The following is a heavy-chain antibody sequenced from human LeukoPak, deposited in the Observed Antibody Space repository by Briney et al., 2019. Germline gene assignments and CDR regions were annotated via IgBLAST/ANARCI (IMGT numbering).Heavy chain of an antibody. J-gene: IGHJ4*02. V-gene: IGHV3-30*04. Sequence: PGGSLRLSCAASGFTFSTYAMHWVRQAPGKGLEWVAVIPYDGSNKYYADSVKGRFTISRENSKNRLYLQMNSLRAEDTAVYYCASGSGYCSGGSCSDYWGQGTLVTVSS. CDR3: ASGSGYCSGGSCSDY. D-gene: IGHD2-15*01. CDR2: IPYDGSNK. CDR1: GFTFSTYA.